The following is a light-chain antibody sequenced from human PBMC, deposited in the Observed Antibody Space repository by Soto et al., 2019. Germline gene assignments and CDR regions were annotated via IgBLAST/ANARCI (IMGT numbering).Light chain of an antibody. CDR2: VAS. CDR3: QQYNNWPWT. CDR1: QSVSSN. J-gene: IGKJ1*01. Sequence: EIVMTQSPATLSVSPGERATLSCRASQSVSSNLAWYQQKPGQAPRFLIYVASTRATGIPDRFSGSGSGTEFTLTISSLQSEDFAVYYCQQYNNWPWTIGQGTKVEIK. V-gene: IGKV3-15*01.